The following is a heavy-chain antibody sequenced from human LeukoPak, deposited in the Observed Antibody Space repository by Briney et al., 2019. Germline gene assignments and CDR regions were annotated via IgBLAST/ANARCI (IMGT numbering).Heavy chain of an antibody. Sequence: PGGSLRLSCAASGFTFSSNSMNWVRQAPGKGLEWVSAISGSGGSTYYADSVKGRFTISRDNSKNTLYLQMNSLRAEDTAVYYCAKSGYSSGPTFSWGQGTLVTVSS. V-gene: IGHV3-23*01. CDR2: ISGSGGST. CDR1: GFTFSSNS. D-gene: IGHD6-19*01. J-gene: IGHJ5*02. CDR3: AKSGYSSGPTFS.